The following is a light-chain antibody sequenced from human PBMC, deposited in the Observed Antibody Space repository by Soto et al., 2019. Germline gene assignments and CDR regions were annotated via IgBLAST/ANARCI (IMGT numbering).Light chain of an antibody. V-gene: IGLV2-14*01. J-gene: IGLJ2*01. Sequence: QSALTQPASVSGSPGQSITISCTGTSSDVGGYNYDSWYQQHPGKAPKLMIYGVSNRPSGVSNRFSGSKSGNTASLTISGLQAEDEADYYCSSYTSSSTLEVFGGGTQLTVL. CDR1: SSDVGGYNY. CDR2: GVS. CDR3: SSYTSSSTLEV.